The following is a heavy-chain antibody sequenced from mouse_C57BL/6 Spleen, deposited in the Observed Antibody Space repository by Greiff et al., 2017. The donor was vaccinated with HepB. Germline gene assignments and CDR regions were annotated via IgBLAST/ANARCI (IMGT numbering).Heavy chain of an antibody. D-gene: IGHD2-4*01. J-gene: IGHJ3*01. CDR1: GYTFTSYW. Sequence: QVQLKQSGAELVKPGASVKMSCKASGYTFTSYWITWVKQRPGQGLEWIGDIYPGSGSTNYNEKFKSKATLTVDTSSSTAYMQLSSLTSEDSAVYYCARSGGDYDGAWFAYWGQGTLVTVSA. CDR3: ARSGGDYDGAWFAY. V-gene: IGHV1-55*01. CDR2: IYPGSGST.